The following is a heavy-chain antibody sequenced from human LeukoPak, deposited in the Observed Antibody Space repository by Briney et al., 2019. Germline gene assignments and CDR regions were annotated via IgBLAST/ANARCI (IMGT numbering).Heavy chain of an antibody. J-gene: IGHJ4*02. Sequence: GGSLRLSCAASGFTFSSYSMSWVRQAPGKGLEWVSAISGSGGSTYYPDSVKGRFTISRDNSKNTLYLQMNSLRAEDTAVYYCAKGPLRPSDYWGQGTLVTVSS. V-gene: IGHV3-23*01. CDR3: AKGPLRPSDY. CDR1: GFTFSSYS. CDR2: ISGSGGST.